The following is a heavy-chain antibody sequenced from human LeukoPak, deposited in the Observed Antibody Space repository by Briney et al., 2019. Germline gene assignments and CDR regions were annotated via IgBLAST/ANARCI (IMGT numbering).Heavy chain of an antibody. CDR1: GGSISSYY. CDR2: IYTSGST. CDR3: ARGGYYYDSSGYYYRLDYYGMDV. V-gene: IGHV4-4*07. Sequence: SETLSLTCTVSGGSISSYYWSWIRQPAGKGLEWIGRIYTSGSTNYNPSLKSRVTMSVDTSKNQFSLKLSSVTAADTAVYYCARGGYYYDSSGYYYRLDYYGMDVWGQGTTVTVSS. D-gene: IGHD3-22*01. J-gene: IGHJ6*02.